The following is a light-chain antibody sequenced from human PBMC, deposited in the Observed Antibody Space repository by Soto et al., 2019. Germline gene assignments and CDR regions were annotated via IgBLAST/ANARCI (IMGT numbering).Light chain of an antibody. Sequence: DIQMTQSPSSLSASVGDRVTITCRASQSISSYLNWYQQKPGKAPKLLIYAASSLQSGVPSRFSGSGSGTAFTLTISSLPPEDFATYYCQQSYSTPFTFGRGTKVDIK. V-gene: IGKV1-39*01. CDR1: QSISSY. CDR2: AAS. CDR3: QQSYSTPFT. J-gene: IGKJ3*01.